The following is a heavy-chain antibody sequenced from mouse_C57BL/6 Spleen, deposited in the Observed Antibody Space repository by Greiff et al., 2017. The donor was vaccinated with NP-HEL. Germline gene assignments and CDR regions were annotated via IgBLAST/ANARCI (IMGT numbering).Heavy chain of an antibody. V-gene: IGHV14-4*01. CDR2: IDPENGDT. J-gene: IGHJ3*01. CDR1: GFNIKDDY. CDR3: TSRWLLRFAY. Sequence: VQLQQSGPELVKPGASVKLSCTASGFNIKDDYMHWVKQRPEQGLEWIGWIDPENGDTEYASKFQGKATITADTSSNTAYLQLSSLTSEDTAVYYCTSRWLLRFAYWGQGTLVTVSA. D-gene: IGHD2-3*01.